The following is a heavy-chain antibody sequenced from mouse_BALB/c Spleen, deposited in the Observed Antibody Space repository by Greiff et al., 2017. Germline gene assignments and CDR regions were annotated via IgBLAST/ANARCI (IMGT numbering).Heavy chain of an antibody. J-gene: IGHJ3*01. V-gene: IGHV5-9-4*01. CDR1: GFTFSSYA. Sequence: EVKVVESGGGLVKPGGSLKLSCAASGFTFSSYAMSWVRQSPEKRLEWVAEISSGGSYTYYPDTVTGRFTISRDNAKNTLYLEMSSLRSEDTAMYYCARDKGDGNYRFAYWGQGTLVTVSA. D-gene: IGHD2-1*01. CDR2: ISSGGSYT. CDR3: ARDKGDGNYRFAY.